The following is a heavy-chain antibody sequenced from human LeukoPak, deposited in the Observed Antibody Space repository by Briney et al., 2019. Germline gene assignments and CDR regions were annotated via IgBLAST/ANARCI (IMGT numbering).Heavy chain of an antibody. V-gene: IGHV5-51*03. J-gene: IGHJ4*02. CDR2: IYAGDTDN. CDR3: ARLDGSGSSMAFDY. CDR1: RYTITNYW. Sequence: PGVYLKISCNGYRYTITNYWIGWVRQMPGKGLEWMSIIYAGDTDNRYRPSFQGPMTIATDKSITTAYLQWSSLKASDSAMYYCARLDGSGSSMAFDYWGQGTLVTVSS. D-gene: IGHD3-10*01.